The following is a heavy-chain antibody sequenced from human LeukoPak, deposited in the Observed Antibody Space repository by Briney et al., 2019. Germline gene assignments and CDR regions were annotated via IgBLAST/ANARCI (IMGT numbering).Heavy chain of an antibody. CDR3: ARDDCSGGSCYSDLGY. D-gene: IGHD2-15*01. CDR2: MNPNSGNT. Sequence: ASVKVSCKASGYTFTSYDINWVRQATGQGLEWMGWMNPNSGNTGYAQKFQGRVTMTRNTSISTAYMELSSLRSDDTAVYYCARDDCSGGSCYSDLGYWGQGTLVTVSS. V-gene: IGHV1-8*01. J-gene: IGHJ4*02. CDR1: GYTFTSYD.